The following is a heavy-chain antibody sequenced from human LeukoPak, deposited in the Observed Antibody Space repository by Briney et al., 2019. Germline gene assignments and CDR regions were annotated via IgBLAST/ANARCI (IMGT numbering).Heavy chain of an antibody. CDR3: AKLGVPAAQEGGY. Sequence: HPGGSLRLSCAASGFTFSSYSMHWVRQAPGKGLEWVAFIRYDGSNKYYADSVKGRLTISRDNSKNTLYLQMNSLRAEDTAVYYCAKLGVPAAQEGGYWGQGTLVTVSS. J-gene: IGHJ4*02. CDR2: IRYDGSNK. D-gene: IGHD2-2*01. CDR1: GFTFSSYS. V-gene: IGHV3-30*02.